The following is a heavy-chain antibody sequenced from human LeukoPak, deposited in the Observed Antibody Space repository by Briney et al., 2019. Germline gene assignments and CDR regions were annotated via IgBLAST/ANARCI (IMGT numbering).Heavy chain of an antibody. CDR2: IYYSGST. D-gene: IGHD2-15*01. CDR3: ARGGRGYCSGGSCYAVFSGVPMFDP. Sequence: SETLSLTCTVSGGSISSSSYYWGWIRQPPGKGLEWIGSIYYSGSTYHNPSLKSRVTISVDTSKNQFSLKLSSVTAADTAVYYCARGGRGYCSGGSCYAVFSGVPMFDPWGQGTLVTVSS. J-gene: IGHJ5*02. V-gene: IGHV4-39*07. CDR1: GGSISSSSYY.